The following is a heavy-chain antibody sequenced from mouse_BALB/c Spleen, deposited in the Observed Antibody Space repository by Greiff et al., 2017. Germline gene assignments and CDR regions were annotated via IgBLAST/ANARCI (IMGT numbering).Heavy chain of an antibody. D-gene: IGHD2-4*01. Sequence: QVQLKESGPGLVAPSQSLSITCTVSGFSLTSYDISWIRQPPGKGLEWLGVIWTGGGTNYNSAFMSRLSISKDNSKSQVFLKMNSLQTDDTAIYYCVRDGGIKDYWGQGTTLTVSS. CDR1: GFSLTSYD. J-gene: IGHJ2*01. CDR3: VRDGGIKDY. V-gene: IGHV2-9-2*01. CDR2: IWTGGGT.